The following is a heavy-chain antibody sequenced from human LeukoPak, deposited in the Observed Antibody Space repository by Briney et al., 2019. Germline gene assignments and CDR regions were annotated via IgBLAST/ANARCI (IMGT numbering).Heavy chain of an antibody. CDR1: GGTFSSYA. CDR3: ATSGKYYDILTGRGNAFDI. Sequence: SVKVSCKASGGTFSSYAISWVRQAPGQGLEWMGGIIPIFGTANYAQKFQGRVTITADESTSTAYMELSSLRSEDTAVYYCATSGKYYDILTGRGNAFDIWGQGTMVTVSS. CDR2: IIPIFGTA. V-gene: IGHV1-69*13. J-gene: IGHJ3*02. D-gene: IGHD3-9*01.